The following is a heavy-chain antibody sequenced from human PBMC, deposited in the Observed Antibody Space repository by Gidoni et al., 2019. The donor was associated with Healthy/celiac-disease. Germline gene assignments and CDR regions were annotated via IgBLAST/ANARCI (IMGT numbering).Heavy chain of an antibody. J-gene: IGHJ6*02. CDR2: FCPEDGET. Sequence: QVQLVQSGAEGKKPGAAVKGSCKVSGYTRTELAMHGVRQAPGKGLEWMGGFCPEDGETISAQKFQGRVTMTEDSSTDTAYMALSSLRSEDPAVYYCATARSDRHPTDYGMDVWGQGTTVTVSS. CDR1: GYTRTELA. V-gene: IGHV1-24*01. CDR3: ATARSDRHPTDYGMDV.